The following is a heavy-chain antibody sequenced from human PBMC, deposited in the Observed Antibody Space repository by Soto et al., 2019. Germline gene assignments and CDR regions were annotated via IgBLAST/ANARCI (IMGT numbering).Heavy chain of an antibody. CDR3: ARDGVLGHFWSGYFGALGWAFDI. CDR2: IWYDGSNK. Sequence: QVQLVESGGGVVQPGRSLRLSCAASGFTFSSYGMHWVRQAPGKGLEWVAVIWYDGSNKYYADSVKGRFTISRDNSKNTLYLQMNSLRAEDTAVYYCARDGVLGHFWSGYFGALGWAFDIWGQGTMVTVSS. CDR1: GFTFSSYG. V-gene: IGHV3-33*01. D-gene: IGHD3-3*02. J-gene: IGHJ3*02.